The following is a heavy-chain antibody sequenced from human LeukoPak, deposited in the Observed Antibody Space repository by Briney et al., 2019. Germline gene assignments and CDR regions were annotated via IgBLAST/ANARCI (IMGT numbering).Heavy chain of an antibody. V-gene: IGHV4-59*01. Sequence: PSETLSLTCTVSGGSIGSYYWSWIRQPPGKGLEWIGYIYYSGSTNYNPSLKSGINISVDTSKNQFSLKRSSIDAADTAVYYCAAGQGGYYYGIDYWGQGTLVTVSS. CDR3: AAGQGGYYYGIDY. CDR2: IYYSGST. D-gene: IGHD3-22*01. CDR1: GGSIGSYY. J-gene: IGHJ4*02.